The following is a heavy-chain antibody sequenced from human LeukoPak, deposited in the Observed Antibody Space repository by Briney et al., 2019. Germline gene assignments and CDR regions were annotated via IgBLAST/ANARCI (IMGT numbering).Heavy chain of an antibody. D-gene: IGHD4-23*01. CDR1: GFTFSSYA. CDR2: ISGSGDTP. CDR3: AKEVVTLYLDH. J-gene: IGHJ4*02. V-gene: IGHV3-23*01. Sequence: GGSLRLSCAASGFTFSSYAISWVRQAPGKGLEWVSAISGSGDTPHYADSVRGRFSISRDNSKNTLYLQMSSLRAEDTAVYYCAKEVVTLYLDHWGQGALVTVSS.